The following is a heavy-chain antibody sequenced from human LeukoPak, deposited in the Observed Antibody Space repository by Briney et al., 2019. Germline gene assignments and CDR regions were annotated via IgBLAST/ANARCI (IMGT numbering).Heavy chain of an antibody. CDR3: ARLYDFWSGYSYH. CDR1: GYSISSGYY. V-gene: IGHV4-38-2*01. J-gene: IGHJ5*02. D-gene: IGHD3-3*01. Sequence: PSETLSLTCAVSGYSISSGYYWGWIRQPPGKGLEWIGSIYHSGSTYYNPSLKSRVTISVDTSKNQFSLKLSSVTAADTAVYYCARLYDFWSGYSYHWGQGTLVTVSS. CDR2: IYHSGST.